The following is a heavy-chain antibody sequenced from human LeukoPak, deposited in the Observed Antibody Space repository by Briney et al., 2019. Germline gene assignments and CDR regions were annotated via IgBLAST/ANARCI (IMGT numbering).Heavy chain of an antibody. V-gene: IGHV4-31*03. Sequence: PSETLSPTCTVFGGSISSGGYYWSWIRQHPGKGLEWIAYIYYSGSTYYNPSLKSRFTISVDTSKNQFSLKLSSVTAADTAVYYCAKGYSYGTGYNWFDPWGQGTLVTVSS. J-gene: IGHJ5*02. D-gene: IGHD5-18*01. CDR2: IYYSGST. CDR1: GGSISSGGYY. CDR3: AKGYSYGTGYNWFDP.